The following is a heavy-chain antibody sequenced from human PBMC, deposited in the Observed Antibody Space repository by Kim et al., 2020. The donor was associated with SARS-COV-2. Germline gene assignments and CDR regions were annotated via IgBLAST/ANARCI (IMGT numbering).Heavy chain of an antibody. CDR3: TTDIWTSRARDY. J-gene: IGHJ4*02. V-gene: IGHV3-15*01. CDR2: IHSKTDGGTS. Sequence: GGSLRLSCAASGFTFSNAWLNWVRQAPGKGLEWVGLIHSKTDGGTSDYAAPVKGRFTISRDDSKTTLYLQMDSLKTEDTAVYYCTTDIWTSRARDYWGQGTLVTVSS. CDR1: GFTFSNAW. D-gene: IGHD1-1*01.